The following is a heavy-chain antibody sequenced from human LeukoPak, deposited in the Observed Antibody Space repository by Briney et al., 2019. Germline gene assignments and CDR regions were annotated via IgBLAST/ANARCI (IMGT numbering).Heavy chain of an antibody. CDR1: GFTFSSYS. D-gene: IGHD2-21*01. J-gene: IGHJ4*02. Sequence: GGSLRLSCAASGFTFSSYSMNWVRQAPGKGLEWVSYISSSSTIYYADSVKGRFTISRDNAKNSLYLQMNSLRAEDTAVYYCARGRAYCGGDCYDCWGQGTLVTVSS. CDR3: ARGRAYCGGDCYDC. V-gene: IGHV3-48*01. CDR2: ISSSSTI.